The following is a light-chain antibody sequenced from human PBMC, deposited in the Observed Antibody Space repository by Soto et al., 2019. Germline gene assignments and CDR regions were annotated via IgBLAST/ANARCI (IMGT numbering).Light chain of an antibody. J-gene: IGLJ2*01. CDR3: CSYAGNTVV. Sequence: QSVLTQPASVSGSPGQSITISCTGTSSDVGSYNLVSWYQQHPGKAPKLVIYEGSKRPSGFSDRFSGSKSGNTASLTISGLQAEDEADYHCCSYAGNTVVFGGGTKLTVL. V-gene: IGLV2-23*01. CDR2: EGS. CDR1: SSDVGSYNL.